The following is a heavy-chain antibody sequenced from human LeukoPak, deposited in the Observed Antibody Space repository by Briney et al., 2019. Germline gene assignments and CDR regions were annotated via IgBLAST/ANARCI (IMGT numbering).Heavy chain of an antibody. CDR3: ARDLGGTFFDY. CDR1: GFTFTSYW. D-gene: IGHD3-10*01. J-gene: IGHJ4*02. Sequence: GGSLRLSCAASGFTFTSYWMTWIRQAPGKGLEWVSYISSSSSYTNYADSVKGRFTISRDNAKNSLYLQMNSLRAEDTAVYYCARDLGGTFFDYWGQGTLVTVSS. V-gene: IGHV3-11*05. CDR2: ISSSSSYT.